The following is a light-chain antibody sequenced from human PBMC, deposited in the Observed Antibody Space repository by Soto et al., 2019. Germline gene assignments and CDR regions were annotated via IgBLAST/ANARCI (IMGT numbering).Light chain of an antibody. V-gene: IGKV3-11*01. J-gene: IGKJ4*01. Sequence: EIVLTQSPATLSLSPGERATLSCRASQSVSTYLVWYQQKPGQAPRLLIYDASNRATGIPARFSGSGSGTDFSLTISSLEPEDFVVYYCQQRSNWPLTFGGGTKVEIK. CDR3: QQRSNWPLT. CDR1: QSVSTY. CDR2: DAS.